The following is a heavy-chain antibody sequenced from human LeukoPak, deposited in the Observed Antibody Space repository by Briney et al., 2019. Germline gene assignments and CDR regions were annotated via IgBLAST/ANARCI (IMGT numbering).Heavy chain of an antibody. Sequence: PSETLSLTCTVSGGSISSGGYYWSWIRQPPGKGLEWIGYIHHSGSTYYNPSLKSRVTISVDRSKNQFSLKLSSVTAADTAVYYCARGGASGSGSYADYWGQGTLVTVSS. V-gene: IGHV4-30-2*01. D-gene: IGHD1-26*01. CDR3: ARGGASGSGSYADY. J-gene: IGHJ4*02. CDR2: IHHSGST. CDR1: GGSISSGGYY.